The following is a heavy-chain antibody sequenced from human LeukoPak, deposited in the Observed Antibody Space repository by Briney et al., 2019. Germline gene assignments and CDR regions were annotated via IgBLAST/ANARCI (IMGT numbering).Heavy chain of an antibody. Sequence: GESLKISCEGSGYRFTSSWIGWVRQMPGKGLEWMGIINLSDSDTRYSPSFQGQVTISADKSISTAYLQWSSLKASDTATYYCALAYCGGDCYSLSGIYFDYWGQGTLVTVSS. CDR1: GYRFTSSW. CDR3: ALAYCGGDCYSLSGIYFDY. D-gene: IGHD2-21*02. CDR2: INLSDSDT. J-gene: IGHJ4*02. V-gene: IGHV5-51*01.